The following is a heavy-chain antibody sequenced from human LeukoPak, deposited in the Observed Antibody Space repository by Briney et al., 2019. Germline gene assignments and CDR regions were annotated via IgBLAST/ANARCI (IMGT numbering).Heavy chain of an antibody. Sequence: ASVKVSCKASGYTFTSYDINWVRQAPGQGLEWMGWISAYNGNTNYAQKLQGRVTMTTGTSTSTAYMEPRSLRSDDTAVYYCARDSPTGTDYDYWGQGTLVTVSS. CDR3: ARDSPTGTDYDY. CDR2: ISAYNGNT. D-gene: IGHD1-14*01. V-gene: IGHV1-18*01. J-gene: IGHJ4*02. CDR1: GYTFTSYD.